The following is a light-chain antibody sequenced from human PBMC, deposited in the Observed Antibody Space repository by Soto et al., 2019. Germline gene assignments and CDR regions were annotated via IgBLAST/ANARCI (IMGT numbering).Light chain of an antibody. Sequence: DIQMTPYPSTLSASVGDTVTVTCRASQSIGRWLAWYQQKPGKAPKLLIFDASTLENGVPARFSGSRSGPEFSRTISRLQPNDFATYYCQQYYSYWTFGQGTKV. J-gene: IGKJ1*01. V-gene: IGKV1-5*01. CDR2: DAS. CDR1: QSIGRW. CDR3: QQYYSYWT.